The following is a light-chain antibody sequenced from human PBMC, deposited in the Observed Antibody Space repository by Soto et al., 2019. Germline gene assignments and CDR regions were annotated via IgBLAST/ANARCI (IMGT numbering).Light chain of an antibody. CDR1: SSNIGSNY. J-gene: IGLJ1*01. CDR3: AAWDDSLSGPV. Sequence: QAVVTQPPSASGTPGQRVTISCSGSSSNIGSNYVYWYQQLPGTAPKLLIYRNNQRPSGVPDRFSGSKSGTSASLAISGLRSEDEADYYCAAWDDSLSGPVFGTETKVTVL. V-gene: IGLV1-47*01. CDR2: RNN.